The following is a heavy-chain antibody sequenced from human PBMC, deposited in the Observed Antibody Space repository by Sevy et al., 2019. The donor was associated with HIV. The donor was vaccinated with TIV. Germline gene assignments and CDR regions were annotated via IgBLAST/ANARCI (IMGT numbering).Heavy chain of an antibody. V-gene: IGHV5-51*01. J-gene: IGHJ6*02. CDR3: TRKGPSDGMDV. CDR2: FCPGDSVI. CDR1: GYSFTSYC. Sequence: GESLKISCKISGYSFTSYCIGWVRQMTGKGLEWMGIFCPGDSVISYSPSFQGQVTIPADKSISTKYLQWRSLKASDTARYYCTRKGPSDGMDVWGRGTTVTVSS.